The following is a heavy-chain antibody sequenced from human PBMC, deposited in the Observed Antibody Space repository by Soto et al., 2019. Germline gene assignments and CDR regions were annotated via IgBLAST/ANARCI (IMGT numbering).Heavy chain of an antibody. J-gene: IGHJ4*02. D-gene: IGHD3-22*01. V-gene: IGHV3-23*01. CDR2: ISGSGDAT. Sequence: GGSLRLSCAASGFTFSSYAMSWVRQAPGKGLEWASTISGSGDATYCADSVKGRFTISRDKSKNTVYLQMNSLRAEDTAVYYCAREGDYYDSSGYYQEGKALWGQGTLVNV. CDR3: AREGDYYDSSGYYQEGKAL. CDR1: GFTFSSYA.